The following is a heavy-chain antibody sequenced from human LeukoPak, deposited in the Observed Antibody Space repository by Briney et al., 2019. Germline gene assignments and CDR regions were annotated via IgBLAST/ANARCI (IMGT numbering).Heavy chain of an antibody. CDR2: IYSGGST. J-gene: IGHJ5*02. V-gene: IGHV3-66*01. Sequence: PSETLSLTCGVYGGSFSGYYWSWVRQAPGKGLEWVSVIYSGGSTSSADSVKGRFTMSRDTSKNTLYLQMNSLRAEDTAVYFCVRMVTGWPNWIDPWGQGTLVTVSS. CDR3: VRMVTGWPNWIDP. D-gene: IGHD6-19*01. CDR1: GGSFSGYY.